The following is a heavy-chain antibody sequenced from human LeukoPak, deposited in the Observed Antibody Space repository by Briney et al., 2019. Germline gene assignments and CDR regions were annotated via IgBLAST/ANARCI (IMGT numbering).Heavy chain of an antibody. D-gene: IGHD5-18*01. J-gene: IGHJ4*02. V-gene: IGHV3-74*01. CDR3: AGGSPVDTVSFDY. CDR1: GFTLSSYW. Sequence: PGGSLRLSCAASGFTLSSYWMHWVRQAPGKGLVWVSRINSDGSSTSYADSVKGRFTISRDNAKNTLYLQTNSLRAEDTAVYYCAGGSPVDTVSFDYWGQGTLVTVSS. CDR2: INSDGSST.